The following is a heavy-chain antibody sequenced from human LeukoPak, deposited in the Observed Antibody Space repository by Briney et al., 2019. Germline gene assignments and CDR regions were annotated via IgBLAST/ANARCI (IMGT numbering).Heavy chain of an antibody. V-gene: IGHV5-51*01. J-gene: IGHJ4*02. Sequence: GESLKISCKGSGYSFTSYWIGWVRQMPGKALEWMGITYPGDSDTRYSPSFQGQVTISADKSISTAYLQWSSLNTSDTAMYYCARYTDHYYFDYWGQGTLVTVSS. CDR3: ARYTDHYYFDY. CDR1: GYSFTSYW. CDR2: TYPGDSDT. D-gene: IGHD1-1*01.